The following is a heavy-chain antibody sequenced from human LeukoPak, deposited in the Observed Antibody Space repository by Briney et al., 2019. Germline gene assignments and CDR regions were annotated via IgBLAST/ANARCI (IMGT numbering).Heavy chain of an antibody. D-gene: IGHD3-22*01. CDR1: GGSITTYY. CDR3: ARHKSDSSGYYYWYFDL. CDR2: IYYSGIT. J-gene: IGHJ2*01. V-gene: IGHV4-59*08. Sequence: SETLSLTCTVSGGSITTYYWSWIRQPPGKGLEWIAYIYYSGITNYNPSLKSRVSISVDTSKNLFSLSLSSVTAADTAVYYCARHKSDSSGYYYWYFDLWGRGTLVTVSS.